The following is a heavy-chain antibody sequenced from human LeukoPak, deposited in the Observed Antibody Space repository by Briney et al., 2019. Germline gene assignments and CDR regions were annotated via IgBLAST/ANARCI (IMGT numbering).Heavy chain of an antibody. CDR1: GVSITNYY. V-gene: IGHV4-4*07. Sequence: SETLSLTCTVSGVSITNYYWAWIRQRAGKGLEWIGRMYISGSTNYNPSLKSRVSISIDKTKNQFSLKLRSVTAADTAVYYCARDYLVGAPLDSWGQGTLVTVSS. CDR2: MYISGST. D-gene: IGHD1-26*01. J-gene: IGHJ4*02. CDR3: ARDYLVGAPLDS.